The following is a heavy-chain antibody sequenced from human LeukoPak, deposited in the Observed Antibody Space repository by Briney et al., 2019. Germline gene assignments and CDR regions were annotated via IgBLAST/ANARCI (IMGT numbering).Heavy chain of an antibody. J-gene: IGHJ5*02. CDR1: GGSIGSYY. V-gene: IGHV4-59*08. Sequence: RPSETLSLTCTVSGGSIGSYYWSWIRQPPGKGLEWIGYIYYSESTNYNPSLKSRVTISVDTSKNQFSLKLSSVTAADTAVYYCARLGAAVFNWFDPWGQGTLVTVSS. CDR3: ARLGAAVFNWFDP. D-gene: IGHD6-13*01. CDR2: IYYSEST.